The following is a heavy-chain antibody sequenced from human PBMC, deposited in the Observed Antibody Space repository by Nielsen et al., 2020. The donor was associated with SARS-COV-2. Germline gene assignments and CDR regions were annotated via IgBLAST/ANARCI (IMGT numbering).Heavy chain of an antibody. J-gene: IGHJ5*02. Sequence: GESLKISCAASGFTFSSYSMNWVRQAPGKGLEWVSSISSSSSYIYYADSVKGRFTISRDNAKNSLYLQMNSLRAEDTAVYYCARVGCSSTSCYIFVGWFDPWGQGTLVTVSS. CDR2: ISSSSSYI. D-gene: IGHD2-2*02. CDR1: GFTFSSYS. V-gene: IGHV3-21*01. CDR3: ARVGCSSTSCYIFVGWFDP.